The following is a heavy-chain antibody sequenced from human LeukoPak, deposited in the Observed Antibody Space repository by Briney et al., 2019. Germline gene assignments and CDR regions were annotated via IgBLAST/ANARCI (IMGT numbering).Heavy chain of an antibody. V-gene: IGHV1-18*01. CDR3: ARVSMIVVVDAFDI. J-gene: IGHJ3*02. CDR1: GYKFTSFG. CDR2: ISGYNGNT. Sequence: ASVKVSCKASGYKFTSFGVSWVRQAPGQGLQWMGWISGYNGNTNFAQKFQGRVTMTTDTSTSTAYMELRSLRSDDTAVYYCARVSMIVVVDAFDIWGQGTMVTVSS. D-gene: IGHD3-22*01.